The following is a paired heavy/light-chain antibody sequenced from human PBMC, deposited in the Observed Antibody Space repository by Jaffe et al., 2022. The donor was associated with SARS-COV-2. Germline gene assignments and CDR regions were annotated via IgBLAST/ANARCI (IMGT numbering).Heavy chain of an antibody. V-gene: IGHV1-2*06. Sequence: QVQLVQSGAEVKKPGASVKVSCKASGYTFTGYYMHWVRQAPGQGLEWMGRINPNSGGTNYAQKFQGRVTMTRDTSISTAYMELSRLRSDDTAVYYCARDTRIYCSSTSCATNWFDPWGQGTLVTVSS. CDR3: ARDTRIYCSSTSCATNWFDP. J-gene: IGHJ5*02. CDR2: INPNSGGT. D-gene: IGHD2-2*01. CDR1: GYTFTGYY.
Light chain of an antibody. J-gene: IGKJ5*01. V-gene: IGKV1-39*01. CDR2: AAS. Sequence: DIQMTQSPSSLSASVGDRVTITCRASQSISSYLNWYQQKPGKAPKLLIYAASSLQSGVPSRFSGSGSGTDFTLTISSLQPEDFATYYCQQSYSTVTFGQGTRLEIK. CDR1: QSISSY. CDR3: QQSYSTVT.